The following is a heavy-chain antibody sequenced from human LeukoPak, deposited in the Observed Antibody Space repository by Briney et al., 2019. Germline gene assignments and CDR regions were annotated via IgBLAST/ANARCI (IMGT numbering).Heavy chain of an antibody. CDR3: AKGGNGALDY. CDR2: IYSGAGS. J-gene: IGHJ4*02. V-gene: IGHV3-53*01. D-gene: IGHD2-8*01. Sequence: GGSLRLSCAASVFTFSDSYMTCVRQAPGKGLDWGSVIYSGAGSYYADSVKGRFTISRDNSKNTVYLQMNSLRDEDTAIYYCAKGGNGALDYWGRGTLVTVSS. CDR1: VFTFSDSY.